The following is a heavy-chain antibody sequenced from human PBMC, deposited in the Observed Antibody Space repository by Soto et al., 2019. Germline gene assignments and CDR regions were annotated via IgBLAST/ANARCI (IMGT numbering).Heavy chain of an antibody. CDR1: RFTFSNYG. V-gene: IGHV3-33*06. J-gene: IGHJ4*02. D-gene: IGHD5-18*01. Sequence: GGSLRLSCAASRFTFSNYGMHWVRQAPGKGLEWVAVIWYDGSYKYYADSVKGRFTISRDNSRTTLYLQMNSLRAEDTAVYYCAKDEGRYTYGLRDCWGQGTLVTVSS. CDR3: AKDEGRYTYGLRDC. CDR2: IWYDGSYK.